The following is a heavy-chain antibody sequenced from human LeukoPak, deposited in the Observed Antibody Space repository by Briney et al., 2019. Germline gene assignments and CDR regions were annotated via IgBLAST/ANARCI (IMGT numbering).Heavy chain of an antibody. CDR3: ARVFGDGYSSPYYYYYYMDV. J-gene: IGHJ6*03. CDR1: GGSISSYY. V-gene: IGHV4-59*01. CDR2: IYYSGST. Sequence: SETLSLTCTVSGGSISSYYWSWIRQPPGKGLEWIGYIYYSGSTNYNPSLKSRVTISVDTSKNQFSLKLSSVTAADTAVYYCARVFGDGYSSPYYYYYYMDVRGKGTTVTVSS. D-gene: IGHD5-24*01.